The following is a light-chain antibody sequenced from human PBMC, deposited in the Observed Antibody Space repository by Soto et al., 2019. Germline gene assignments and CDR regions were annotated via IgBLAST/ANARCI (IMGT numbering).Light chain of an antibody. Sequence: QSVLTQPPSASGTPGQRVTISCSGSSSNIGSNYVYWYQQLPGTAPKLLIHSNNQRPSGVPDRFSGSKSGTSASLAISGLRSEDEADYYCAAWDDTLTGRVFGGGTKVTVL. CDR1: SSNIGSNY. V-gene: IGLV1-47*01. CDR3: AAWDDTLTGRV. J-gene: IGLJ3*02. CDR2: SNN.